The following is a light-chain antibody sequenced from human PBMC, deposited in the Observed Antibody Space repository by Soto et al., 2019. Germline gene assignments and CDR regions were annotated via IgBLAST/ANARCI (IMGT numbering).Light chain of an antibody. CDR1: QSVSSSY. Sequence: EIVLTQSPGTLSLSPGERATLSCRASQSVSSSYLAWYQQKPGQAPRLLIYGASSRATGIPYRFSGSGSGTDFTLTISRLEPEDFAVYYCQQYCSPPWEFGEGTKVEI. CDR3: QQYCSPPWE. V-gene: IGKV3-20*01. CDR2: GAS. J-gene: IGKJ1*01.